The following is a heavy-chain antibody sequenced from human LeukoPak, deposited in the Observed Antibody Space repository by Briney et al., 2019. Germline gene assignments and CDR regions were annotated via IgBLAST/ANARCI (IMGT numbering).Heavy chain of an antibody. CDR2: IKSKTDGGTT. CDR3: TTERVVPAAIPASDY. Sequence: PGGSLRLSCAASGFTFSNAWMSWVRQAPGKGLEWVGRIKSKTDGGTTDYAAPVKGRFTISRDDSKNTLYLQMNSLKTEDTAVYYCTTERVVPAAIPASDYWGQGTLVTVSS. CDR1: GFTFSNAW. J-gene: IGHJ4*02. V-gene: IGHV3-15*01. D-gene: IGHD2-2*02.